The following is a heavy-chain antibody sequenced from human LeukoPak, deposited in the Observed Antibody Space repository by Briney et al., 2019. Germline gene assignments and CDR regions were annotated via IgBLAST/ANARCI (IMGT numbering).Heavy chain of an antibody. J-gene: IGHJ4*02. CDR2: IYYSGST. CDR3: ASVYDSSGYLGC. CDR1: GGSISSGDYY. D-gene: IGHD3-22*01. V-gene: IGHV4-30-4*01. Sequence: PPQTLSLTCTVSGGSISSGDYYWSWIRQPPGKGLEWIGYIYYSGSTYYNPSLKSRVTISVDTSKNQFSLKLSSVTAADTAVYYCASVYDSSGYLGCWGQGTLVTVSS.